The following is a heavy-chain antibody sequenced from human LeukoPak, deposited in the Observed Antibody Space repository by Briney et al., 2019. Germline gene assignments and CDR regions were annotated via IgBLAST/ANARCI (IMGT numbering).Heavy chain of an antibody. J-gene: IGHJ6*03. CDR3: AKDVGSRNYYYMDV. CDR2: ISWNSGSI. CDR1: GFTFDDYA. D-gene: IGHD3-10*01. Sequence: GGSLRLSCAASGFTFDDYAMHWVRQAPGKGLEWVSGISWNSGSISYADSVKGRFTTSRDNAKNSLYLQMNSLRAEDTALYYCAKDVGSRNYYYMDVWGKGTTVTVSS. V-gene: IGHV3-9*01.